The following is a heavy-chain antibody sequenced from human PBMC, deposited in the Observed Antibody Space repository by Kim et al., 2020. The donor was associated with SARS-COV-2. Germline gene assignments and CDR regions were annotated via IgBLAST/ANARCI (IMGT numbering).Heavy chain of an antibody. CDR2: IYYSGST. V-gene: IGHV4-59*01. J-gene: IGHJ3*02. CDR3: ARDRGQQLAPPDAFDI. CDR1: GGSISSYY. D-gene: IGHD6-13*01. Sequence: SETLSLTCTVSGGSISSYYWSWIRQPPGKGLEWIGYIYYSGSTNYNPSLKSRVTISVDTSKNQFSLKLSSVTAADTAVYYCARDRGQQLAPPDAFDIWGQGTMVTVSS.